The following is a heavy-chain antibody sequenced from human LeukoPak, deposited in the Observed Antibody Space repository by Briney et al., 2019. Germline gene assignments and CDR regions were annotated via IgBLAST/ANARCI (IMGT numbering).Heavy chain of an antibody. Sequence: ASVKVSCKASGYTFTGYYMHWVRQAPGQGLEWMGWINPNSGGTNYAQKFQGRVTMTSDTSISTAYMELSRLRSDDTAVYYCARDLSSGWSNDAFDIWGQGTMVTVSS. CDR2: INPNSGGT. V-gene: IGHV1-2*02. CDR3: ARDLSSGWSNDAFDI. D-gene: IGHD6-19*01. J-gene: IGHJ3*02. CDR1: GYTFTGYY.